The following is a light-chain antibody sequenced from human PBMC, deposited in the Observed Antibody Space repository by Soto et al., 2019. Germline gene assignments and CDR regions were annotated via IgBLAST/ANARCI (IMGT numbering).Light chain of an antibody. V-gene: IGLV2-18*02. CDR1: SSDVGSYNR. CDR3: SSYTSSDTYV. Sequence: QSALTQPPSVSGSPGQSVTISCTGTSSDVGSYNRVSWYQQPPGTTHKLMIYEVTNRPSGVPDRFSGSKSGNTASLTISGLQAEDEADYYCSSYTSSDTYVFGTGTKVTVL. J-gene: IGLJ1*01. CDR2: EVT.